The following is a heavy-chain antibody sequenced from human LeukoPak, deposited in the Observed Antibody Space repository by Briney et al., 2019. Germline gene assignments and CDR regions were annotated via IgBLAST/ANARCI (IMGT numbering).Heavy chain of an antibody. CDR3: ARDQYGSGTFDY. CDR1: GFTVSSNF. V-gene: IGHV3-53*01. Sequence: PGGSLRLSCAASGFTVSSNFMSWVRQAPGKGLEWVSVIYSGGRAYYADSVKGRFTISRDDSKNTLYLQMNSLRAEDTAVYYCARDQYGSGTFDYWGQGTLVTVSS. CDR2: IYSGGRA. J-gene: IGHJ4*02. D-gene: IGHD3-10*01.